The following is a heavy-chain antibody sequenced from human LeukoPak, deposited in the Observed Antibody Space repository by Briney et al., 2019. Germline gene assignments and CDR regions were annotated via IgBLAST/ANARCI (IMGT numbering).Heavy chain of an antibody. J-gene: IGHJ5*02. CDR2: ISSSSSYI. D-gene: IGHD3-3*01. CDR1: GFTFSSYS. CDR3: ARNNEASNYDFWSGYQYNWFDP. Sequence: GGSLRLSCAASGFTFSSYSMNWVRQAPGKGLEWVSPISSSSSYIYYADSVKGRFTISRDNAKNSLYLQMNSLRAEDTAVYYCARNNEASNYDFWSGYQYNWFDPWGQGTLVTVSS. V-gene: IGHV3-21*01.